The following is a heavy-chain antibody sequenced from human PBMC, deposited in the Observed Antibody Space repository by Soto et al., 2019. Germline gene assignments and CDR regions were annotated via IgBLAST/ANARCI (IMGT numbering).Heavy chain of an antibody. CDR3: ARAVVAATLSYYYYMDV. J-gene: IGHJ6*03. Sequence: PSETLSLTCTVSGGSISSYYWSWIRQPPGKGLEWIGYIYYSGSTNYNPSLKSRVTISVDTSKNQFSLKLSSVTAADTAVYYCARAVVAATLSYYYYMDVWGKGTTVTVSS. V-gene: IGHV4-59*01. D-gene: IGHD2-15*01. CDR2: IYYSGST. CDR1: GGSISSYY.